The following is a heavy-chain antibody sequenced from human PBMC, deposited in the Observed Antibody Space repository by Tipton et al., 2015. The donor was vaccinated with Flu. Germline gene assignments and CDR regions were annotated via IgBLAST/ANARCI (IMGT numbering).Heavy chain of an antibody. CDR3: ARVAYGDYAVDY. CDR1: GGSVSSGSYY. J-gene: IGHJ4*02. CDR2: IYYSGST. D-gene: IGHD4-17*01. V-gene: IGHV4-61*01. Sequence: TLSLTCTVSGGSVSSGSYYWSWIRQPPGKGLEWIGYIYYSGSTNYNPSLKSRVTISVDTSKNQFSLKLSSVTAADTAVYYCARVAYGDYAVDYWGQGTLVTVSS.